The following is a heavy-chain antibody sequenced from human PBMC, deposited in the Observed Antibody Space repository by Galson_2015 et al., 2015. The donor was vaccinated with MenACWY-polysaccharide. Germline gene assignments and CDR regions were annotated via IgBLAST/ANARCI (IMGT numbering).Heavy chain of an antibody. CDR1: GLRFSGSG. D-gene: IGHD2-15*01. CDR3: AREGSRIVFHAFDT. J-gene: IGHJ3*02. V-gene: IGHV3-33*01. Sequence: SLRLSCAASGLRFSGSGMHWVRQAPGKGLEWVAVIQYDGSNKVYADSVKGRFTISRDNSKNTLYLERNSLRAEDTAVYYCAREGSRIVFHAFDTWGQGTMVTVSS. CDR2: IQYDGSNK.